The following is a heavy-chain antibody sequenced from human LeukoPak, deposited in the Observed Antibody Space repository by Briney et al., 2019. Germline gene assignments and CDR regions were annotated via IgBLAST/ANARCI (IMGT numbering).Heavy chain of an antibody. D-gene: IGHD6-19*01. CDR2: IYYSGCT. V-gene: IGHV4-39*01. Sequence: PSETLSLTCTVSGGSISSSSYYWGWIRQPPGKGLEWIGSIYYSGCTYYNQSLKSRFTISVDTSKNQCALKLSSVTAADTAVYYCARRFRDSSGWYVWFDPWGQGTLVTVSS. J-gene: IGHJ5*02. CDR1: GGSISSSSYY. CDR3: ARRFRDSSGWYVWFDP.